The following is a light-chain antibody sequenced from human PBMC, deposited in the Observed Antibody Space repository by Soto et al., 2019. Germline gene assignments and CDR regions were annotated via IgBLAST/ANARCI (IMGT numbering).Light chain of an antibody. Sequence: IVMTQSPDTMSASPGERATLSCRASQSITEKVVWYQQKSGQATRLLIYGAFTRAAGVPARLSGSGSGTEFTLTISSLQSEDSAVDVGQQYANWPKTFGQGTKVDIK. V-gene: IGKV3-15*01. CDR2: GAF. J-gene: IGKJ1*01. CDR3: QQYANWPKT. CDR1: QSITEK.